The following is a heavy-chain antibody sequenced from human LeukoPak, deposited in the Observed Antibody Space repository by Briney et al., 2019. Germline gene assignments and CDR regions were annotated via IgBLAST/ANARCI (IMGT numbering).Heavy chain of an antibody. D-gene: IGHD6-19*01. J-gene: IGHJ4*02. CDR2: ITGTGGTT. CDR1: GFTFITYA. Sequence: GGSLRLSCAASGFTFITYAMSWVRQAPGKGLEWVSGITGTGGTTYYADSVKGRFTISRDNSKNTLYLQMNSLRAEDTAVYYCAKDRGIAVAGADFDYWGQGTLVTVSS. V-gene: IGHV3-23*01. CDR3: AKDRGIAVAGADFDY.